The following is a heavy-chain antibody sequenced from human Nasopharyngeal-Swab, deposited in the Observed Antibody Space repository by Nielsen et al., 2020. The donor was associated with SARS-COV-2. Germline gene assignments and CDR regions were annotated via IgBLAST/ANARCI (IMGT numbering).Heavy chain of an antibody. D-gene: IGHD6-13*01. J-gene: IGHJ3*02. CDR2: INPSGGST. CDR3: ARDVEPASIAAAGSDAFDI. Sequence: WVRQAPGQGLEWMGIINPSGGSTSYAQKFQGRVTMTRDTSTSTVYMELSSLRSEDMAVYYCARDVEPASIAAAGSDAFDIWGRGTVVTVSS. V-gene: IGHV1-46*01.